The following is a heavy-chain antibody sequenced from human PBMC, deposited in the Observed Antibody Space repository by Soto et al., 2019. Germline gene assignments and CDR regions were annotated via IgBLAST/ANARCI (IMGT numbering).Heavy chain of an antibody. Sequence: GGSLRLSCAASGFTFSSYWMHWVRQAPGKGLVWVSRIKSDGSSTNSADSVKGRFTISRDNARNTLFLQMNSLGAEDTAVYYCAREPFGDSSYWGQGTLVTVSS. D-gene: IGHD3-10*01. CDR2: IKSDGSST. J-gene: IGHJ4*02. CDR1: GFTFSSYW. V-gene: IGHV3-74*01. CDR3: AREPFGDSSY.